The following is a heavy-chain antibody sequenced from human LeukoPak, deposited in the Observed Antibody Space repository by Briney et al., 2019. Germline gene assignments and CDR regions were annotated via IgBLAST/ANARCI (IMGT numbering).Heavy chain of an antibody. CDR2: IYHNGST. V-gene: IGHV4-39*07. J-gene: IGHJ4*02. CDR3: AKITTLDY. Sequence: SETLSLTCTVSGGSISTSSYYWGWIRQPPGKGLEWIGTIYHNGSTSYNPSLKSRVTISVDTSKNQFSLRLNSVIAADTAIYYCAKITTLDYWGQGTLVTVSS. CDR1: GGSISTSSYY. D-gene: IGHD1-1*01.